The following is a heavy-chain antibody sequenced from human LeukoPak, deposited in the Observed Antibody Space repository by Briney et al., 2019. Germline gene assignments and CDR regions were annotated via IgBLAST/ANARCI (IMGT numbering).Heavy chain of an antibody. Sequence: SETLSLTCAVYGGSFSGYYWSWIRQPPGKGLEWIGKINHSGSTNYNPSLKSRVTISVDTSKNQFSLKLSSVTAADTAVYYCAREKIVVVVAATVHFDYWGQGTLVTVSS. D-gene: IGHD2-15*01. V-gene: IGHV4-34*01. CDR1: GGSFSGYY. CDR2: INHSGST. J-gene: IGHJ4*02. CDR3: AREKIVVVVAATVHFDY.